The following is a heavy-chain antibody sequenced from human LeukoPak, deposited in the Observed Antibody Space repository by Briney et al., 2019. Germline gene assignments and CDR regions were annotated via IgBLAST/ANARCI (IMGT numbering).Heavy chain of an antibody. J-gene: IGHJ4*02. CDR3: AKGASSSWDDFDY. Sequence: GGTLRLSCAASGFTFSSYGMSWVRQAPGKGLEWVSTISAFYGSTYYADSVKGRFTISRDNSKNTLHLQMNSLRAEDTAVYYCAKGASSSWDDFDYWGQGTLSPSPQ. D-gene: IGHD6-13*01. CDR2: ISAFYGST. V-gene: IGHV3-23*01. CDR1: GFTFSSYG.